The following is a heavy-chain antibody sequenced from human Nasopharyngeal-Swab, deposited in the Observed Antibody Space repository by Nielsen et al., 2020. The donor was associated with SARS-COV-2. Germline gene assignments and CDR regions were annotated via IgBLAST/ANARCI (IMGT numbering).Heavy chain of an antibody. V-gene: IGHV3-30*04. Sequence: VRQAPGKGLEWVSTVSYNGKNKYYAESVKGRFTISRDNSKNTLYLQMNSLRAEDTAVYYCARIKYYYDSSGVFDYWGQGTLVTVSS. D-gene: IGHD3-22*01. CDR3: ARIKYYYDSSGVFDY. J-gene: IGHJ4*02. CDR2: VSYNGKNK.